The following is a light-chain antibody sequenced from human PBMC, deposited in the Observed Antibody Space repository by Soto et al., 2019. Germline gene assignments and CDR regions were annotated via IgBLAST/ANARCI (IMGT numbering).Light chain of an antibody. CDR2: AAS. CDR3: QQSHSTPPLT. CDR1: QSISSY. Sequence: DIQMTQSPSSLSASVGDRVTITCRASQSISSYLNWYQQKPGKAPNLLIYAASSLKSGVQSSFSGSGSGTEFTLTITSLQPEYFATYYCQQSHSTPPLTFGGGTKVEIK. J-gene: IGKJ4*01. V-gene: IGKV1-39*01.